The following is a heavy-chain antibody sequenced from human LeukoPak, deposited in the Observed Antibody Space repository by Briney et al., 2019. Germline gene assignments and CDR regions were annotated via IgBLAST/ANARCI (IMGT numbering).Heavy chain of an antibody. CDR3: ARRTASWYLRAFDL. CDR2: IYYSGGT. J-gene: IGHJ3*01. Sequence: SETLSLTCNVSGGSINRHYWTWIRQTPQRGLEWIGYIYYSGGTNYNPSLQSRVTISADTSANQLSLRLTSVTAADTAVYYCARRTASWYLRAFDLWGPGTMVTVSS. V-gene: IGHV4-59*08. CDR1: GGSINRHY. D-gene: IGHD6-13*01.